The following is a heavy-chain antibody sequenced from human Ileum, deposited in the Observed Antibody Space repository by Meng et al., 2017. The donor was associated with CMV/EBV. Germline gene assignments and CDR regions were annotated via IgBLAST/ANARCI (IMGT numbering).Heavy chain of an antibody. CDR1: GFTFSDHY. CDR2: SKQRANDYST. V-gene: IGHV3-72*01. CDR3: VRVKIVATILDY. Sequence: SGFTFSDHYIDWVSQAPGKGLEWVGRSKQRANDYSTDYAASVKGRFTISRDDSENSVYLQMNSLKTEDTAVYYCVRVKIVATILDYWGQGTLVTVSS. D-gene: IGHD5-12*01. J-gene: IGHJ4*02.